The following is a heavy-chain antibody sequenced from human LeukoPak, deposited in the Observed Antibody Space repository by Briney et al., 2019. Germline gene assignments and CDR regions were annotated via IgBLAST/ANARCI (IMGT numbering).Heavy chain of an antibody. CDR2: ISSSGSTI. V-gene: IGHV3-48*04. CDR3: ARDPITIFGVVDY. J-gene: IGHJ4*02. D-gene: IGHD3-3*01. Sequence: GGSLGLSCAASGFTFSSYSMNWIRQAPGKGLEWISYISSSGSTIYYADSVKGRFTISRDNAKNSLYLQMNSLRAEDTAVYYCARDPITIFGVVDYWGQGTLITVSS. CDR1: GFTFSSYS.